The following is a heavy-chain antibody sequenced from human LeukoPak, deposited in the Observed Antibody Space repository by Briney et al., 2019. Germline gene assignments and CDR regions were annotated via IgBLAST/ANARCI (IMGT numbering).Heavy chain of an antibody. CDR3: ASSGLYLYRFDP. V-gene: IGHV4-30-4*08. CDR2: IYYSGNT. D-gene: IGHD6-19*01. J-gene: IGHJ5*02. Sequence: SETLSLTCTVSGGSISSGAYYWSWIRQHPGKGLEWIGYIYYSGNTYYNPSLKSRVTISVDTSKNQLSLKLSSVTAADTAVYYCASSGLYLYRFDPWGQGTLVTVSS. CDR1: GGSISSGAYY.